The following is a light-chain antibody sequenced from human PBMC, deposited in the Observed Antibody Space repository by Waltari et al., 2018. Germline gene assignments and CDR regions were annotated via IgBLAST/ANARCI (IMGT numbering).Light chain of an antibody. Sequence: QSALTQPASVSGSPGQSITISCTGTSSDVGAYIYVSWYQQHPGKAPNIVIYAVSNRPSGGSNRFSGSKSGNTAALTISGLQAEDEADYYCSSYARSSTPYVFGTGTKVSVL. J-gene: IGLJ1*01. CDR1: SSDVGAYIY. CDR3: SSYARSSTPYV. CDR2: AVS. V-gene: IGLV2-14*01.